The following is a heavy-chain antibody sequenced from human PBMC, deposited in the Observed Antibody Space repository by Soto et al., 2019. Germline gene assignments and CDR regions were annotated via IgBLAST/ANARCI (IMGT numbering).Heavy chain of an antibody. Sequence: GESLKISCTGSGYSFTSYWISWVRQMPGKGLERMGRIDPSDSYTNYSPSFQGHVTSSADNPICTPYLQWSSLKASDTAMYYCGRNLAYGSGSYIYYYYGMDVWGQGTTLTVSS. V-gene: IGHV5-10-1*01. J-gene: IGHJ6*02. CDR3: GRNLAYGSGSYIYYYYGMDV. D-gene: IGHD3-10*01. CDR1: GYSFTSYW. CDR2: IDPSDSYT.